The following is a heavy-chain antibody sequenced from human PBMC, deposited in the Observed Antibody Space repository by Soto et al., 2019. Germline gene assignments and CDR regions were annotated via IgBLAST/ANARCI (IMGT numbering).Heavy chain of an antibody. CDR1: GGSISSYY. J-gene: IGHJ5*02. Sequence: SETLSLTCTVSGGSISSYYWSWIRQPPGKGLEWIGYIYYSGSTNYNPSLKSRVTISVDTSKNQFSLKLSSVTAADTAVYYCARTYYDFWSGYSNWFDPWGQGTLVTVS. V-gene: IGHV4-59*08. CDR3: ARTYYDFWSGYSNWFDP. D-gene: IGHD3-3*01. CDR2: IYYSGST.